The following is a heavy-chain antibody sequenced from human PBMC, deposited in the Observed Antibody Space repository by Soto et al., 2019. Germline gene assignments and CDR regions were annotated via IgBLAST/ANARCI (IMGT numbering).Heavy chain of an antibody. Sequence: QVQLQESGPGLVKPSETLSLTCTVSGGSISSYYWSWIRQPPGKGLEWIGYIYYSGSTNYNPSLKSRVTISVDTSKNQFSLKLSSVTAADTAVYYCARDSTSQGYYYYGMDVWGQGTTVTVSS. CDR3: ARDSTSQGYYYYGMDV. J-gene: IGHJ6*02. D-gene: IGHD1-26*01. V-gene: IGHV4-59*01. CDR1: GGSISSYY. CDR2: IYYSGST.